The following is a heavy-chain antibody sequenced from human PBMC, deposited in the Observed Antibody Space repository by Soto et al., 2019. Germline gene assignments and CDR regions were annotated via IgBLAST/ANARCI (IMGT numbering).Heavy chain of an antibody. J-gene: IGHJ5*02. D-gene: IGHD3-10*01. CDR1: GGSISSYY. CDR2: IYYSGST. Sequence: SETLSLTCTVSGGSISSYYWSWIRQPPGKGLEWIGYIYYSGSTNYNPSLKSRVNISVDTSKNQFSLKLSSVTAADTAVYYCARSYGSGYNWFDPWGQGTLVTVS. CDR3: ARSYGSGYNWFDP. V-gene: IGHV4-59*08.